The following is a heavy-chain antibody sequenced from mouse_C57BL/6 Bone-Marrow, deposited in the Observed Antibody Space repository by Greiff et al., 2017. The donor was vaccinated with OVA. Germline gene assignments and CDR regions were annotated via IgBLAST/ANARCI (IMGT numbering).Heavy chain of an antibody. Sequence: LQQPGAELVKPGASVKLSCKASGYTFTSYWMHWVKQRPGQGLEWIGMIHPNSGSTNYNEKFKSKATLTVDKSSSTAYMQLSSLTSEDSAVYYCARSGDYYGSSYDWYFDVWGTGTTVTVSS. V-gene: IGHV1-64*01. CDR1: GYTFTSYW. J-gene: IGHJ1*03. CDR2: IHPNSGST. CDR3: ARSGDYYGSSYDWYFDV. D-gene: IGHD1-1*01.